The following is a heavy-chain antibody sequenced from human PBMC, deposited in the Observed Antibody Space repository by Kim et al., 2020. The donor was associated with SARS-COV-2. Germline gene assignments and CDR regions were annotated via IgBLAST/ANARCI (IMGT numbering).Heavy chain of an antibody. CDR1: GYTFSNYA. CDR2: INPGNGNT. V-gene: IGHV1-3*01. Sequence: ASVKVSCKASGYTFSNYAMHWVRQAPGQRLDWMGWINPGNGNTKHSQKFQDRVTITRDTSANTAYMELSSLRSEDTAIYYCARADRYYDSSGPGTSFDYRGQGTLVTVSS. CDR3: ARADRYYDSSGPGTSFDY. J-gene: IGHJ4*02. D-gene: IGHD3-22*01.